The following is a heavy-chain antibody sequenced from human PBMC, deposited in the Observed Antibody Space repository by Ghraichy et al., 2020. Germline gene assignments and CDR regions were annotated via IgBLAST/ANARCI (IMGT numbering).Heavy chain of an antibody. D-gene: IGHD3-3*01. Sequence: GGSLRLSCAASGFTFSSYGMHWVRQAPGKGLEWVAVIWYDGRNKHYADSVKGRFTISRDNSKNTLYLQMNSLRAEDTAVYYCARDGYDLCSGPPLLVWGQGTLVTVSP. V-gene: IGHV3-33*08. J-gene: IGHJ4*02. CDR3: ARDGYDLCSGPPLLV. CDR1: GFTFSSYG. CDR2: IWYDGRNK.